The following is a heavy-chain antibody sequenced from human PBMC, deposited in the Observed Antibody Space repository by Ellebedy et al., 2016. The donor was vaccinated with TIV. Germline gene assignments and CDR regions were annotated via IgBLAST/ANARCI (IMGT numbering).Heavy chain of an antibody. CDR1: GGSISSGGYY. V-gene: IGHV4-31*03. CDR2: ISYSGST. J-gene: IGHJ4*02. Sequence: SETLSLTXTVSGGSISSGGYYWSWIRQHPGKGLEWIGYISYSGSTYYNPSLKSRVTISVDMSKNQFSLNLNSVTAADTAVYYCARDGSGGSVSLYRYFDYWGQGTLVTVSS. D-gene: IGHD3-10*01. CDR3: ARDGSGGSVSLYRYFDY.